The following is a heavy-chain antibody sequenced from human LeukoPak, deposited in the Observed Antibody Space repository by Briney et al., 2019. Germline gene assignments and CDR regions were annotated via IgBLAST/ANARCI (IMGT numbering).Heavy chain of an antibody. CDR1: GFTFGTYS. J-gene: IGHJ4*02. Sequence: GGSLRLSCAASGFTFGTYSMNWVRQAPGKGLEWVSSITSSSTYTYYADSVKGRFTISRENAKNSLYLQMNSLRVEDTAVYYCARDVGMATPDYWGQGTLVTVSS. CDR2: ITSSSTYT. V-gene: IGHV3-21*06. D-gene: IGHD5-24*01. CDR3: ARDVGMATPDY.